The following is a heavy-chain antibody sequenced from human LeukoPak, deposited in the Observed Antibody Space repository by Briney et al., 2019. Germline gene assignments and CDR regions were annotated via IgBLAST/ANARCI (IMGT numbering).Heavy chain of an antibody. CDR1: GFTFNSYW. J-gene: IGHJ5*02. Sequence: GSLTLSCAGTGFTFNSYWMTWIRQPPGKGLEWIGEINHSGSTNYNPSLKSRVTISVDTSKNQFSLKLSSVTAADTAVYYCARVLTYYYDSSGYLRWFDPWGQGTLVTVSS. V-gene: IGHV4-34*01. D-gene: IGHD3-22*01. CDR3: ARVLTYYYDSSGYLRWFDP. CDR2: INHSGST.